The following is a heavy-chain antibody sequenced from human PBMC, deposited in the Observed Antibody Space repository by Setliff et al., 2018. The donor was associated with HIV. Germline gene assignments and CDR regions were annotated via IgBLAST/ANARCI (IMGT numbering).Heavy chain of an antibody. CDR3: ARLSDTAMASFDS. D-gene: IGHD5-18*01. J-gene: IGHJ4*02. CDR2: FYKSGST. V-gene: IGHV4-59*08. CDR1: GGSLSGYH. Sequence: SETLSLTCTVSGGSLSGYHWSWIRQPPGKGLEWIGYFYKSGSTNSGPSFKSRVSMSGDTSKNQLSLKVTSVTAADTAVYYCARLSDTAMASFDSWGQGTLVTVSS.